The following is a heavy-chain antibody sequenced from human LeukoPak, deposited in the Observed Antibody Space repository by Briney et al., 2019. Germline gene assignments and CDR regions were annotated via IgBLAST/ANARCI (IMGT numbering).Heavy chain of an antibody. D-gene: IGHD4-17*01. J-gene: IGHJ6*02. CDR1: GYTLTELS. CDR3: ATDPLYGDYPNGYYGMDV. Sequence: ASGKVSCKVSGYTLTELSMDWVREAAGKGLEGRGGFDPEDGETIYAQKFQGRVTMTEDTSTDTAYMELSSLRSEDTAVYYCATDPLYGDYPNGYYGMDVWGQGTTVTVSS. CDR2: FDPEDGET. V-gene: IGHV1-24*01.